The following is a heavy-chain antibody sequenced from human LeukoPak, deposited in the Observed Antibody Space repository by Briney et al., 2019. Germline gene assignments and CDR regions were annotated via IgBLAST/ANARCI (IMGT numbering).Heavy chain of an antibody. CDR1: GYTFIDYY. Sequence: ASVKVSCKASGYTFIDYYIHRIRQAPGQGLEWMGDFDTNSGVTHYAQSFQGRVALSRDTSVSTAYMELSSLRSDDTAVYYCARGPSHGGFDISGQGTMVTVSS. V-gene: IGHV1-2*02. CDR3: ARGPSHGGFDI. J-gene: IGHJ3*02. CDR2: FDTNSGVT. D-gene: IGHD4-23*01.